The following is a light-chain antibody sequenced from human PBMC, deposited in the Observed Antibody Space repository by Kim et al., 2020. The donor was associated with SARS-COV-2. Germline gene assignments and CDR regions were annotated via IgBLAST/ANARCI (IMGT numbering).Light chain of an antibody. CDR3: QQTFSQPLT. J-gene: IGKJ1*01. V-gene: IGKV1-39*01. CDR1: QGLDSH. CDR2: GAS. Sequence: ASVGDKITITCRASQGLDSHLIWYHQKPGTAPKALIYGASTLYPGVPSRFSGSGSGADFSLTITDLQPDDFGIYYCQQTFSQPLTFGPGTKLEIK.